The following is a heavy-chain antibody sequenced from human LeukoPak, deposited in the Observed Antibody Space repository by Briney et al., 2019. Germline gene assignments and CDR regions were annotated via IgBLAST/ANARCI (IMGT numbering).Heavy chain of an antibody. J-gene: IGHJ4*02. CDR2: ISYSGNT. Sequence: SETLSLTCTVSGGSISNYYWTWIRQPPGKGLEWIGFISYSGNTNYNPSLKSRVTISLDTSKNQFSLKLISVTAADTAVYYCARGRTIAAAGTPDYWGQGTLVTVSS. D-gene: IGHD6-13*01. V-gene: IGHV4-59*01. CDR3: ARGRTIAAAGTPDY. CDR1: GGSISNYY.